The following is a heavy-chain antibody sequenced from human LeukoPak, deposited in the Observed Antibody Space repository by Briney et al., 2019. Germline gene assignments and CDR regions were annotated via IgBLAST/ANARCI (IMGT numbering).Heavy chain of an antibody. Sequence: GASVKVSCKASGYTFTSYDINWVRQATGQGLEWMGWMNLNSGNTGYAQKFQGRVTMTRNTSISTAYMELSSLRSEDTAVYYCARGRRSSSWYRITTYYGMDVWGQGTTVTVSS. D-gene: IGHD6-13*01. J-gene: IGHJ6*02. V-gene: IGHV1-8*01. CDR1: GYTFTSYD. CDR3: ARGRRSSSWYRITTYYGMDV. CDR2: MNLNSGNT.